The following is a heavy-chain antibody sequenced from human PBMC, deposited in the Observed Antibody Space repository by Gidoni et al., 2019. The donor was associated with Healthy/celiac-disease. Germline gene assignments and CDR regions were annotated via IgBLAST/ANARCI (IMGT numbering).Heavy chain of an antibody. J-gene: IGHJ6*02. CDR1: GFSLSNARMG. CDR2: IFSNDEK. CDR3: ARGGSGSYIYYYGMDV. D-gene: IGHD1-26*01. Sequence: QVTLKESGPVLVKPTETLTLTCTVSGFSLSNARMGVSWIRQPPGKALEWLAHIFSNDEKSYSTSLKSRLTISKDISKSQVVLTMTNMDPVDTATYYCARGGSGSYIYYYGMDVWGQGTTVTVSS. V-gene: IGHV2-26*01.